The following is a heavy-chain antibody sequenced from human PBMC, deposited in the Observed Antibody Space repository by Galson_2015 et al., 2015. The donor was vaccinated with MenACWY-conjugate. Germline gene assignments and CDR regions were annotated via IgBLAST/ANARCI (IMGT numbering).Heavy chain of an antibody. J-gene: IGHJ4*02. CDR1: GFTFSSYA. CDR2: ISGSGGST. D-gene: IGHD3-22*01. Sequence: SLRLSCAASGFTFSSYAMSWVRQAPGKGLEWVSAISGSGGSTYYADSVKGRFTISRDNSKNTLYLQMNSLRAEDTAVYYCLMETYYYDSSGLGFGVGYWGQGTLVTVSS. CDR3: LMETYYYDSSGLGFGVGY. V-gene: IGHV3-23*01.